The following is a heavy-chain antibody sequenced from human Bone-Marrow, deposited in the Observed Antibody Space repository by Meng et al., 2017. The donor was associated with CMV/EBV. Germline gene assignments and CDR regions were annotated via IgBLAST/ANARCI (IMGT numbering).Heavy chain of an antibody. CDR2: LYFSGST. D-gene: IGHD3-22*01. CDR3: ARHFRSSRFSSGYFDY. J-gene: IGHJ4*02. CDR1: GGSISGSSYY. Sequence: SETLSLTCTVSGGSISGSSYYWGWSRQPPGKGLEWIGSLYFSGSTYYNPSLKSRLTISADTSRNQFSLKLSSVTAADTAVYYCARHFRSSRFSSGYFDYWGQGTRVTGYS. V-gene: IGHV4-39*01.